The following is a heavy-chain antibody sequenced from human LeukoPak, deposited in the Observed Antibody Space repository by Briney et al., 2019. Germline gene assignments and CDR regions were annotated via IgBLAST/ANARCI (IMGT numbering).Heavy chain of an antibody. CDR3: AKDTRHLYYCTLAAPGWFVP. J-gene: IGHJ5*02. Sequence: GTSLRLSCAASGFSFSTYDMHWVRQAPGKGLEWVALISYDGSKKHYADSVKGRVTISRDNSKNTLYLQMNSLRAEDTAVYCCAKDTRHLYYCTLAAPGWFVPWGQGTLVTVSS. D-gene: IGHD3-10*01. CDR2: ISYDGSKK. CDR1: GFSFSTYD. V-gene: IGHV3-30*04.